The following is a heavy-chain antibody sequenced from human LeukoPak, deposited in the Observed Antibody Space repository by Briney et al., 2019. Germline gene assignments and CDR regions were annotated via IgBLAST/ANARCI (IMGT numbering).Heavy chain of an antibody. J-gene: IGHJ4*02. Sequence: PGGSLRLSCAASGFTFRTYAMSWVRQIPGKGLEWVSAISGSDDGTYSADSVKGRFTISRDNSRNTLYLQMNTLRAEDTAVYFCAKSPVSSCRGSFCYPFDYWGQGNLVTVSS. V-gene: IGHV3-23*01. CDR1: GFTFRTYA. CDR3: AKSPVSSCRGSFCYPFDY. CDR2: ISGSDDGT. D-gene: IGHD2-15*01.